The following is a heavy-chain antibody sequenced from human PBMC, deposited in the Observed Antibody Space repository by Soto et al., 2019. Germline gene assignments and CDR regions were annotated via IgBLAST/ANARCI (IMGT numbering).Heavy chain of an antibody. CDR3: ARDRVAGIWGDAFDI. V-gene: IGHV1-18*04. CDR2: INPYNANT. D-gene: IGHD3-16*01. CDR1: GYTFTNHG. Sequence: DSVEVSCKTSGYTFTNHGINWVRQAPGQGLEWMGWINPYNANTNYAQTLQGRVTMTTDTSTSTAYMDLRSLTSDDTAVYYCARDRVAGIWGDAFDIWGQGTRGTASS. J-gene: IGHJ3*02.